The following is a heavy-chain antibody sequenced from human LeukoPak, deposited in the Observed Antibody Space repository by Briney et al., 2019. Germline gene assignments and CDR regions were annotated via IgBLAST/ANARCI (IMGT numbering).Heavy chain of an antibody. CDR2: INWNGGST. Sequence: PGGSLRLSXAASGFTFEDYGMSWVRQAPGKGLEWVSGINWNGGSTGYADSVKGRFTISRDNAKNSLYLQMNSLRAEDTALYYCASGLIAAAGTAGYWGQGTLVTVSS. V-gene: IGHV3-20*04. J-gene: IGHJ4*02. D-gene: IGHD6-13*01. CDR1: GFTFEDYG. CDR3: ASGLIAAAGTAGY.